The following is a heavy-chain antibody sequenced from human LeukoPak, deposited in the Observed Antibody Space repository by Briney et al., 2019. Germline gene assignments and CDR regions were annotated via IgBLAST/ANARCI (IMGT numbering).Heavy chain of an antibody. CDR1: GFTFSSYG. D-gene: IGHD3-10*01. CDR3: AKSSSYYYGSGSYPDAFDI. CDR2: ISYDGSNK. Sequence: GGSLRLSCAASGFTFSSYGMHWVRQAPGKGLEWVAVISYDGSNKYYADSVKGRFTISRDNSENTLYLQMNSLRAEDTAVYYCAKSSSYYYGSGSYPDAFDIWGQGTMVAVSS. V-gene: IGHV3-30*18. J-gene: IGHJ3*02.